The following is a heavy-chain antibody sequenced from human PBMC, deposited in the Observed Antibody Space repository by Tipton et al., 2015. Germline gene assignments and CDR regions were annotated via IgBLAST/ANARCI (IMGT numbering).Heavy chain of an antibody. CDR1: GYPLTGYF. V-gene: IGHV1-2*02. Sequence: QVQLVQSGAEVKKPGASVKVSCEASGYPLTGYFVHWVRQAPGQGLEWVGWINPNSGGTNYAQQFQGRVTMTRDTSISTVYMELRSLTSDDTAVFYCAREGGKEMSIMPPLFDYWGQGTLVSVSS. J-gene: IGHJ4*02. CDR2: INPNSGGT. CDR3: AREGGKEMSIMPPLFDY. D-gene: IGHD5-24*01.